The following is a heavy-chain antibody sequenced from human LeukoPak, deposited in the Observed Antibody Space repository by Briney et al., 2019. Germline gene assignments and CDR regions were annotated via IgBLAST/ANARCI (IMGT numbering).Heavy chain of an antibody. Sequence: GGSLRLSCSASGFTFTSYWMSWVRQAPGKGLEWVANVNQDGSDKYYVDSVKGRFTISRDNAKNSVYLQMNNLRADDTAVYYCARDWAKAPGVCWGQGTLVTVSS. CDR3: ARDWAKAPGVC. CDR1: GFTFTSYW. J-gene: IGHJ4*02. CDR2: VNQDGSDK. V-gene: IGHV3-7*05. D-gene: IGHD7-27*01.